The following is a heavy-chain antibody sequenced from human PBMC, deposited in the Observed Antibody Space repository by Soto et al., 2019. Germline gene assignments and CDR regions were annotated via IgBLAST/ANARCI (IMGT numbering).Heavy chain of an antibody. V-gene: IGHV4-34*01. D-gene: IGHD3-9*01. CDR2: INHSGST. Sequence: QVQLQQWGAGLLKPSETLSLTCAVYGGSFSGYYWSWIRQPPGKGLEWIGEINHSGSTNYNPSLKSRGTISVATYNNKFSLKLSSVTAADTAVYYCARGAHYDILTGYPDNWFDPWGQGTLVTVSA. CDR1: GGSFSGYY. J-gene: IGHJ5*02. CDR3: ARGAHYDILTGYPDNWFDP.